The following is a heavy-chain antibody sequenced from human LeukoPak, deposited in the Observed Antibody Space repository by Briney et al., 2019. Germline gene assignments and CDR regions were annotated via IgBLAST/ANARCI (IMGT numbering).Heavy chain of an antibody. CDR1: GYTFTSYA. CDR2: ININTGNP. D-gene: IGHD3-22*01. CDR3: ARAGATMIVVDPTGYFQH. J-gene: IGHJ1*01. Sequence: GASVKVSCKASGYTFTSYAMNWVRQAPGQGLEWMGWININTGNPTYAQGFTGWFVFSLDTSVSTSYLQISSLKAEDTAVYYCARAGATMIVVDPTGYFQHWGQGTLVTVSS. V-gene: IGHV7-4-1*02.